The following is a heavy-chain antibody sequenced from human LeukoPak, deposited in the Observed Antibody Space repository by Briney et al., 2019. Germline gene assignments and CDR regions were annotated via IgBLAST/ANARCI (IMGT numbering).Heavy chain of an antibody. V-gene: IGHV3-13*04. CDR2: TGTSGDT. Sequence: GSLRLSCAASGFTFCTYDMHWVRQATGEGLEWGSSTGTSGDTYYPGSVKGRFTISRENAKSSLYLQMNSLRAGDTAVYYCARGLPGGLDPWGQGTLVTVSS. CDR3: ARGLPGGLDP. D-gene: IGHD4-11*01. CDR1: GFTFCTYD. J-gene: IGHJ5*02.